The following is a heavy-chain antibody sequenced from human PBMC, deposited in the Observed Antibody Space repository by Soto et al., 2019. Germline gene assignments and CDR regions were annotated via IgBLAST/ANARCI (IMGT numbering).Heavy chain of an antibody. CDR2: ISSSSSYI. Sequence: GGSLRLSCAASGFTFSSYSMNWVRQAPGKGLEWVSSISSSSSYIYYADSVKGRFTISRDNAKNSLYLQMNSLRAEDTAVYYCARAVGGNGWLHYYYYMDVWGKGTTVTVSS. D-gene: IGHD6-19*01. V-gene: IGHV3-21*01. CDR3: ARAVGGNGWLHYYYYMDV. CDR1: GFTFSSYS. J-gene: IGHJ6*03.